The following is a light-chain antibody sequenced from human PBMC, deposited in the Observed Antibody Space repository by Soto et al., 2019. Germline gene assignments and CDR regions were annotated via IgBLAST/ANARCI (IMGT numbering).Light chain of an antibody. CDR2: LGS. V-gene: IGKV2-28*01. Sequence: DIVMTQSPLSLPVTPGEPASISCRSNQSLLHTNGYNYLDWYLQKPGQSPQLLIYLGSNRAAGVPDRISGSGSGTDFPLKISRVEAEDVGVYYCMQAVQTPRTFGQGTKLEIK. CDR1: QSLLHTNGYNY. J-gene: IGKJ2*01. CDR3: MQAVQTPRT.